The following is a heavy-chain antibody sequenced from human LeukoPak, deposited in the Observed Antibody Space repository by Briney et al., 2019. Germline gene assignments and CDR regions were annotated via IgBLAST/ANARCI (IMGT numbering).Heavy chain of an antibody. CDR1: GINFGASI. Sequence: GGSLRLSCATSGINFGASIMHWIRQAPGKGLEWVAGLSFDESSYYGGSEEGRFIISGDNSKRTLYLQMNSLKVEDTALYYCAREGHSSGFAPAFDTWGQGTMVTVSS. CDR2: LSFDESS. J-gene: IGHJ3*02. CDR3: AREGHSSGFAPAFDT. V-gene: IGHV3-30*04. D-gene: IGHD6-19*01.